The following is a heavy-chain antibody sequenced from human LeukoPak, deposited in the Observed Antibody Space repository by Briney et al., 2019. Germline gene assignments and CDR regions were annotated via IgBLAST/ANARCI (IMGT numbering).Heavy chain of an antibody. D-gene: IGHD6-13*01. V-gene: IGHV4-39*01. CDR1: GGSISSSAYS. Sequence: SETLSLTCTVSGGSISSSAYSRGWIRQPPGKGFDWIGNIYDNGNTYYNPSLKSRVTISVDTSKNQFSLQLNSVTAADTAVYYCARQYGPGYSSTWYFDYWGQGTLVTVSS. CDR2: IYDNGNT. J-gene: IGHJ4*02. CDR3: ARQYGPGYSSTWYFDY.